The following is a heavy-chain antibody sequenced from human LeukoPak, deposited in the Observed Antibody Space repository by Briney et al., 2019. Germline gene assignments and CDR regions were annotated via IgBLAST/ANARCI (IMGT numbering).Heavy chain of an antibody. J-gene: IGHJ4*02. CDR2: SNHSGSS. Sequence: SETLSLTCSVSGYSISSGYYWGWIRQPPGKGLEWIGSSNHSGSSYYNPSPKSRVTILVDTSRNQFSLKLTSVTVADTAVYYCAKDTYDSRGYYPWDHWGQGTLVTVSS. CDR3: AKDTYDSRGYYPWDH. CDR1: GYSISSGYY. V-gene: IGHV4-38-2*02. D-gene: IGHD3-22*01.